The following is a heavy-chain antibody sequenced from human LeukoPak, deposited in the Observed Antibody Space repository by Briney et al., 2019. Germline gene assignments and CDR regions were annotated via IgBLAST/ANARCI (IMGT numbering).Heavy chain of an antibody. D-gene: IGHD6-19*01. CDR3: ARGKKDSSGWYHLDY. CDR2: INPSGSST. J-gene: IGHJ4*02. V-gene: IGHV1-46*01. CDR1: GYTFTNYY. Sequence: ASVKVSCKASGYTFTNYYMHWVRQAPGQGLEWVAIINPSGSSTTYAQKFQGRVTMTRDMSTTTFYMELSSLRYEDTAVYYCARGKKDSSGWYHLDYWGQGTLVTVSS.